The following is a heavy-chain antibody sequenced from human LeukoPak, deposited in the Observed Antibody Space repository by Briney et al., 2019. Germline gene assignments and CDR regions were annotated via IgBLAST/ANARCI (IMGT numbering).Heavy chain of an antibody. CDR1: GFTFNSYG. J-gene: IGHJ4*02. CDR3: AKGHGDSDGYYYFDS. Sequence: GGTLRLSCEASGFTFNSYGMSWVRQAPGKGLEWVSAISGSGYTTYYADSVKGRFTIFRDNSKNTLYLQMNSLRVEDTAVYYCAKGHGDSDGYYYFDSWGQGTLVTVPS. D-gene: IGHD3-22*01. V-gene: IGHV3-23*01. CDR2: ISGSGYTT.